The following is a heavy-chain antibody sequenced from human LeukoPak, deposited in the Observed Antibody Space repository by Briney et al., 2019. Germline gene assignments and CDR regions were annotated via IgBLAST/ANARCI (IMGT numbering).Heavy chain of an antibody. CDR2: MNPNSGNT. D-gene: IGHD1-26*01. V-gene: IGHV1-8*01. CDR1: GYTFTSYD. CDR3: ARAGGYSGSYRNWFDP. J-gene: IGHJ5*02. Sequence: ASVKVSCKASGYTFTSYDINWVRQATGQGLEWMGWMNPNSGNTGYAQKFQGRVTMTRNTSISTAYMELSSLRSEDTAVYYCARAGGYSGSYRNWFDPWGQGTLVTVSP.